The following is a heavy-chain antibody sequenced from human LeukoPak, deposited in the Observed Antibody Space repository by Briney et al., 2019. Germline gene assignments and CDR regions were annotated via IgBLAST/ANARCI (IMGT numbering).Heavy chain of an antibody. V-gene: IGHV3-30*02. CDR2: IRYDGSNK. D-gene: IGHD6-19*01. J-gene: IGHJ4*02. CDR1: GFTFGSYG. Sequence: GGSLRLSCAASGFTFGSYGMHWVRQAPGKGLEWVAFIRYDGSNKYYADSVKGRFTISRDNSKNTLYLQMNSLRAEDTAVYYCAKDRGSIAVAGTLLDYWGQGTVVTVSS. CDR3: AKDRGSIAVAGTLLDY.